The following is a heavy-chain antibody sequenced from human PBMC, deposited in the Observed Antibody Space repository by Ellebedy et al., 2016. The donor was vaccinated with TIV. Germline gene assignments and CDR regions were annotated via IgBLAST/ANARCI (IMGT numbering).Heavy chain of an antibody. Sequence: ASVKVSXXASGYTFTSYAMHWVRQAPGQRLEWMGWINAGNGNTKYSQKFQGRVTITRDTSASTAYMELSSLRSEDTAVYYCARSDILTGYWNWFDPWGQGTLVTVSS. D-gene: IGHD3-9*01. J-gene: IGHJ5*02. CDR1: GYTFTSYA. CDR2: INAGNGNT. V-gene: IGHV1-3*01. CDR3: ARSDILTGYWNWFDP.